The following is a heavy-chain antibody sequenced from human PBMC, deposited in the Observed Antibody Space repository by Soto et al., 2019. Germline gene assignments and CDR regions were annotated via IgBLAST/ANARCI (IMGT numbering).Heavy chain of an antibody. V-gene: IGHV4-39*01. Sequence: SETLSLTCTGSGGSISSSSYYWGWIRQPPGKGLEWIGSIYYSGSTYYNPSLKGRVTISVDTSKNQFSLKLSSVTAADTAVYYCASPKIAFYNWFDPWGQGTLVT. CDR3: ASPKIAFYNWFDP. J-gene: IGHJ5*02. CDR2: IYYSGST. D-gene: IGHD3-3*02. CDR1: GGSISSSSYY.